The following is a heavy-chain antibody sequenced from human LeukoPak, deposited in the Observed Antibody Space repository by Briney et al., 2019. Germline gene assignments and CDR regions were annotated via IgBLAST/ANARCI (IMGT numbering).Heavy chain of an antibody. J-gene: IGHJ3*01. V-gene: IGHV3-30*18. D-gene: IGHD6-19*01. CDR1: GFIFRNYG. CDR2: ISVSGTHL. CDR3: AKEGTRSHSQWAFDF. Sequence: GGSLRLSCAGFGFIFRNYGMYWVRQAPGQGLEWVAVISVSGTHLYYADSVKGRFTISRDNSESTMYLQMNSLRVEDTAVYYCAKEGTRSHSQWAFDFWGQGTMVTVSS.